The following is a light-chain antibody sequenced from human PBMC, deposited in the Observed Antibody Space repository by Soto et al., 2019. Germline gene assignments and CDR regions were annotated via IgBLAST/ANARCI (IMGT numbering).Light chain of an antibody. Sequence: QSALTQPASVSGSPGQWITISCTGTSSDIGGYNYVSWYQHHPGKAPKLMIYDVSNRPSGVSNRFSGSKSGNTASLTISGLQAEDEADYYCSSYTSSSTLGVVFGGGTKLTVL. CDR3: SSYTSSSTLGVV. CDR1: SSDIGGYNY. J-gene: IGLJ2*01. V-gene: IGLV2-14*03. CDR2: DVS.